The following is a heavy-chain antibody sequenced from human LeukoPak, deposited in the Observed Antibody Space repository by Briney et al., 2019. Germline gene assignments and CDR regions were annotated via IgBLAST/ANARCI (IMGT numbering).Heavy chain of an antibody. Sequence: GGSLRLSCAASGFTFSSYSMNWVRQAPGKGLEWVAVISYDGSNKYYADSVKGRFTISRDNSKNTLYLQMNSLRAEDTAVYYCAREVRGYSYALDYWGQGTLVTVSS. CDR1: GFTFSSYS. CDR3: AREVRGYSYALDY. D-gene: IGHD5-18*01. V-gene: IGHV3-30*03. J-gene: IGHJ4*02. CDR2: ISYDGSNK.